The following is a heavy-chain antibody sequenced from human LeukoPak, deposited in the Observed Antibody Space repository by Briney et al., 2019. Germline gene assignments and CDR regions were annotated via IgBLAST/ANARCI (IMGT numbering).Heavy chain of an antibody. V-gene: IGHV3-48*04. CDR1: GFTFSSYC. CDR3: AREGIAAAGNWFDP. J-gene: IGHJ5*02. Sequence: GGSLRLSCAASGFTFSSYCMNWVRQAPGKGLEWVSYISSSSSTIYYADSVKGRLTISRDNAKNSLYLQMNSLRAEDTAVYYCAREGIAAAGNWFDPWGQGTLVTVSS. D-gene: IGHD6-13*01. CDR2: ISSSSSTI.